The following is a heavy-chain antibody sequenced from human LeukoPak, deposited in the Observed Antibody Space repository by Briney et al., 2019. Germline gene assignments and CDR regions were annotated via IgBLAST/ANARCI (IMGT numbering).Heavy chain of an antibody. J-gene: IGHJ4*02. CDR2: IKPDGSDK. CDR1: GFTFSSYW. CDR3: TRARYCSGGSCYSDY. Sequence: PGGSLRLSCAASGFTFSSYWMSWVRQAPGKGLEWVANIKPDGSDKYYVDSVKGRFTISRDNAKNSLYLQMNSLRADETALYYWTRARYCSGGSCYSDYWGQGTLVTVSS. V-gene: IGHV3-7*01. D-gene: IGHD2-15*01.